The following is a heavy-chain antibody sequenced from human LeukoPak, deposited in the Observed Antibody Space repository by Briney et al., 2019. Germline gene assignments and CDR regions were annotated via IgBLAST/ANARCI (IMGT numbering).Heavy chain of an antibody. J-gene: IGHJ6*03. V-gene: IGHV4-31*03. CDR1: GGSISSGGYY. CDR2: IYYSGST. Sequence: TLSLTCTVSGGSISSGGYYWSWIRQHPGKGLEWIGYIYYSGSTYYNPSLKSRVTISVDTSKNQFSLKLSSVTAADTAVYYCARTVELLWLQLPMPNYYMDVWGKGTTVTVSS. D-gene: IGHD5-24*01. CDR3: ARTVELLWLQLPMPNYYMDV.